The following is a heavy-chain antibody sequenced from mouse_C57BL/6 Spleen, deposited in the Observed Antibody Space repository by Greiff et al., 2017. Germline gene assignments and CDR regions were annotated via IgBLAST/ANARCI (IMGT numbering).Heavy chain of an antibody. J-gene: IGHJ2*01. CDR3: ARHPLDDGYPPDY. D-gene: IGHD2-3*01. CDR2: ISSGVSFP. Sequence: DVMLVESGGDLVKPGGSLKLSCAASGFTFSSSGLSWVRQTPDKRLEWVATISSGVSFPYYPDSVKGRFNISRDNAKNTLYLQMRRLKSEDTAMYYCARHPLDDGYPPDYWGQGTTLTVSS. V-gene: IGHV5-6*02. CDR1: GFTFSSSG.